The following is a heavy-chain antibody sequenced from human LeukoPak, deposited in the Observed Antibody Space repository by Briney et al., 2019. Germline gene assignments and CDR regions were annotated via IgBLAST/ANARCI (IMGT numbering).Heavy chain of an antibody. CDR3: ARERRYSYAFDY. D-gene: IGHD5-18*01. J-gene: IGHJ4*02. Sequence: SETLSLTCTVSGGSISSYYWSWIRQPAGKGLEWIGRIYTSGSTNYNPSLKSRVTISIDTSKNQFSLKLNSVTAADTAVYYCARERRYSYAFDYWGQGTLVTVSS. CDR1: GGSISSYY. V-gene: IGHV4-4*07. CDR2: IYTSGST.